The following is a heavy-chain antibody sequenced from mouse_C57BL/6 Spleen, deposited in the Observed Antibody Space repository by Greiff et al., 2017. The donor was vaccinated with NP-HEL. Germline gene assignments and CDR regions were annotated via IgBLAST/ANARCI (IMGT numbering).Heavy chain of an antibody. V-gene: IGHV3-6*01. J-gene: IGHJ4*01. Sequence: EVQLQQSGPGLVKPSQSLSLTCSVTGYSITSGYYWNWIRQFPGNKLEWMGYISYDGSNNYNPSLKNRISITRDTSKNQFFLKLNSVTTEDTTTYYCARDDYDDYYAMDYWGQGTSVTVSS. CDR2: ISYDGSN. CDR3: ARDDYDDYYAMDY. D-gene: IGHD2-4*01. CDR1: GYSITSGYY.